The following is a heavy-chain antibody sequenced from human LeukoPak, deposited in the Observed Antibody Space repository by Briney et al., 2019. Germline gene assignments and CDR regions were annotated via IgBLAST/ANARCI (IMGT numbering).Heavy chain of an antibody. CDR1: GFTFSSYW. CDR3: VREGNWGSFDFDY. D-gene: IGHD7-27*01. V-gene: IGHV3-74*01. CDR2: IHSEGIIT. Sequence: PGGSLRLSCAASGFTFSSYWMHWVRQAPGKGLVWVSRIHSEGIITSYADSVKGRFTISRDNAKNTVNLQMNSLRAKDTAVYYCVREGNWGSFDFDYWGQGTLVSVSS. J-gene: IGHJ4*02.